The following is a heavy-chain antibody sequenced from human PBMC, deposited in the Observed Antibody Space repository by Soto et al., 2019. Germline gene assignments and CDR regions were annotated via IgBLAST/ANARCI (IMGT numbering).Heavy chain of an antibody. J-gene: IGHJ4*02. Sequence: SETLSLTCSVSGGSINSYWWSWIRQPAGKGLEWIGRVYSNGTTDYNPSLNSRATMSVETAKNQFSLKLTSVTAADTAVYYCARDIGSYAYAEGYWGQGIQVTVSS. CDR2: VYSNGTT. CDR3: ARDIGSYAYAEGY. CDR1: GGSINSYW. D-gene: IGHD2-2*01. V-gene: IGHV4-4*07.